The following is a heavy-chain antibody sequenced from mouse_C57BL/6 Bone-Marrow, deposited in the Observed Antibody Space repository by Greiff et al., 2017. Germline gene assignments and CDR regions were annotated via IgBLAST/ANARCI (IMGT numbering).Heavy chain of an antibody. J-gene: IGHJ4*01. V-gene: IGHV1-53*01. CDR1: GYTFTSYW. CDR3: AREVTTVVAPYYAMDY. D-gene: IGHD1-1*01. CDR2: INPSNGGT. Sequence: VQLQQPGTELVKPGASVKLSCKASGYTFTSYWMHWVKQRPGQGLEWIGNINPSNGGTNYNEKFKSKATLTVDKSSSTAYMQLSSLTSEDSAVYYCAREVTTVVAPYYAMDYWGQGTSVTVSS.